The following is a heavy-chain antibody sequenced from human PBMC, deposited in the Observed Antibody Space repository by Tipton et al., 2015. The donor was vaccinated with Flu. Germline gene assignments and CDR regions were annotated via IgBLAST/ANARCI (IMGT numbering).Heavy chain of an antibody. D-gene: IGHD2-15*01. CDR3: ARGLLY. V-gene: IGHV3-66*01. CDR2: IYRSGST. CDR1: GIDMTSMY. Sequence: SLRLSCAVSGIDMTSMYMTWVRQAPGKGLDWVAIIYRSGSTAYAESVRGRFYISRDNSKNILYLRMHSLRAEDTAVYYCARGLLYWGQGTLVTVSS. J-gene: IGHJ4*02.